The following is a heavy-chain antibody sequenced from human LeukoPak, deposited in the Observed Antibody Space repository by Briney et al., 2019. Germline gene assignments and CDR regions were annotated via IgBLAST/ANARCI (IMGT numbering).Heavy chain of an antibody. Sequence: SGGSLRLSCAASGFIVSSNYMSWVRQAPGKGLEWVSVIYPDGRTYYADSVKGRFTISRDNPKNTLYLQMNSLRVEDTAVYYCARADYGYGDWGQGTLVTVSS. D-gene: IGHD5-18*01. CDR1: GFIVSSNY. CDR2: IYPDGRT. CDR3: ARADYGYGD. V-gene: IGHV3-53*01. J-gene: IGHJ4*02.